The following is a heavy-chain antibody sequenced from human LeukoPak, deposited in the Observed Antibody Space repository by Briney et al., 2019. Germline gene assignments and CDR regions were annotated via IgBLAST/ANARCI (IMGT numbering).Heavy chain of an antibody. D-gene: IGHD3-10*01. J-gene: IGHJ4*02. Sequence: SETLSLTCTVSGGSISIGGYYWSWIRQPPGKGLEWIGYIYHSGSTYYNPSLKSRVTISVDMSKNQFSLKLSSVTAADTAVYYCARTYYYGSGTYPFDYWGQGTLVTVSS. CDR1: GGSISIGGYY. CDR3: ARTYYYGSGTYPFDY. CDR2: IYHSGST. V-gene: IGHV4-30-2*01.